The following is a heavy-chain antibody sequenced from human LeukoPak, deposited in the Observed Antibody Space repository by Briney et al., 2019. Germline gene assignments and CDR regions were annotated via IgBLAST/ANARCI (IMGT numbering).Heavy chain of an antibody. Sequence: GGSLRLSCAASGFTFSSYAMSWVRQAPGKGLEWVSAISGSGGSTYYADSVKGRFTISRDNSKNTLYLQMNSLRAEDTAVYYCAKGLRFLEWLSIDFDYWGQGTLVTVSS. CDR2: ISGSGGST. V-gene: IGHV3-23*01. D-gene: IGHD3-3*01. J-gene: IGHJ4*02. CDR3: AKGLRFLEWLSIDFDY. CDR1: GFTFSSYA.